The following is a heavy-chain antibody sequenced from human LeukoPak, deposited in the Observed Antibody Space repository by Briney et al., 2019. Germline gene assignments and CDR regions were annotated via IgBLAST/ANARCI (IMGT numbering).Heavy chain of an antibody. CDR3: ATRRPDYGDHRPFLDI. CDR2: IYSGGST. D-gene: IGHD4-17*01. CDR1: GFTVSSNY. V-gene: IGHV3-66*01. Sequence: GGSLKLSCAASGFTVSSNYMSWVRHAPGKGLECVSIIYSGGSTYYADSVKGRFTISRDNSKSTLYLQMNILRAEDTAVFYCATRRPDYGDHRPFLDIWGQGTMVTVSA. J-gene: IGHJ3*02.